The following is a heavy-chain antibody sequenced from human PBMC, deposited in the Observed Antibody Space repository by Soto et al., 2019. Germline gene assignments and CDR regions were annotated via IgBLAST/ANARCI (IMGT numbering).Heavy chain of an antibody. V-gene: IGHV2-5*02. CDR1: GFSLSTSGVG. D-gene: IGHD2-2*02. J-gene: IGHJ4*02. Sequence: QITLKESGPTLVKPTQTLTLTCTFSGFSLSTSGVGVGWIRQPPGKALEWLALIYWDDDKRYSPSLKSRLTITKDTYKNQVVITMTNIDPVDTATYYCAHSGGLLYYRYFDYWGQGTLVTVSS. CDR2: IYWDDDK. CDR3: AHSGGLLYYRYFDY.